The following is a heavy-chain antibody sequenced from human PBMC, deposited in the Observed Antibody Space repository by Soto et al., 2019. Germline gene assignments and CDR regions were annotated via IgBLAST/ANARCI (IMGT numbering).Heavy chain of an antibody. J-gene: IGHJ6*02. D-gene: IGHD3-9*01. V-gene: IGHV3-30*18. CDR2: ISYDGSNK. CDR1: GFTFSSYG. Sequence: GGSLRLSCAASGFTFSSYGMHWVRQAPGKGLEWVAVISYDGSNKYYADSVKGRFTISRDNSKNTLYLQMNSLRAEDTAVYCCAKDWSLTGVYYYYGMDVWGQGTTVTVSS. CDR3: AKDWSLTGVYYYYGMDV.